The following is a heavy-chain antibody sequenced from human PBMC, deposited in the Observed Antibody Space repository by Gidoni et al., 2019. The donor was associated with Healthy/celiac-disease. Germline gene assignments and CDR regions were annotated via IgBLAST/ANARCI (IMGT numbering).Heavy chain of an antibody. J-gene: IGHJ4*02. CDR2: IYWDDDK. D-gene: IGHD3-10*01. CDR1: GFSLSTSGVG. Sequence: QITLKESGPTLVKPTQTLTLTCTFSGFSLSTSGVGVGWIRPPPGKAREWLALIYWDDDKRYSPSLKSRLTITKDTSKHQLVLTMTNMYPVDTATYYCAYSIVKWGYHSYGSGRLDYWGQGTLVTVSS. V-gene: IGHV2-5*02. CDR3: AYSIVKWGYHSYGSGRLDY.